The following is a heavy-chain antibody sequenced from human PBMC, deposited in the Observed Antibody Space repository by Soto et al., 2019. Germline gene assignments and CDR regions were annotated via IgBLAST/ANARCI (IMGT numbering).Heavy chain of an antibody. CDR3: ARIAHYYDSSGLMDV. J-gene: IGHJ6*02. CDR2: IDPSDSYT. D-gene: IGHD3-22*01. Sequence: PWESLKISCKGSGYSFTSYWISWVRQMPGKGLEWMGRIDPSDSYTNYSPSFQGHVTISADKSISTAYLQWSSLKASDTAMYYCARIAHYYDSSGLMDVWGQGTTVTVSS. V-gene: IGHV5-10-1*01. CDR1: GYSFTSYW.